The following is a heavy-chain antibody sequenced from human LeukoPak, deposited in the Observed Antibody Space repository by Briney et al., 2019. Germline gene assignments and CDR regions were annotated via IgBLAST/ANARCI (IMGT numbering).Heavy chain of an antibody. D-gene: IGHD3-10*01. CDR2: INPNSGGT. Sequence: ASVKVSCKASGYTFTGYYMHWVRQAPGQGLEWMGWINPNSGGTNYAQKFQGRVTMTRDTSISTAYMELSRLRSDDTAVYYCASLGVPTTMVRGVIITSDYWGQGTLVTVSS. J-gene: IGHJ4*02. CDR1: GYTFTGYY. CDR3: ASLGVPTTMVRGVIITSDY. V-gene: IGHV1-2*02.